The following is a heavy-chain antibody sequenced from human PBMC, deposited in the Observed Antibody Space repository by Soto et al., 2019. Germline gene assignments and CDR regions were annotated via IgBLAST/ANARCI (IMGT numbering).Heavy chain of an antibody. D-gene: IGHD2-21*02. CDR2: IWYDGSNK. CDR1: GFTFSSYG. V-gene: IGHV3-33*01. Sequence: QVQLVESGGGVVQPGRSLRLSCAASGFTFSSYGMHWVPQAPGKGLEWVAVIWYDGSNKYYADSVKGRFTISRDNSKNTLYLQMNSLRAEDTAVYYCARDAGDCGGDCYTFDYLGQGTLVTVSS. CDR3: ARDAGDCGGDCYTFDY. J-gene: IGHJ4*02.